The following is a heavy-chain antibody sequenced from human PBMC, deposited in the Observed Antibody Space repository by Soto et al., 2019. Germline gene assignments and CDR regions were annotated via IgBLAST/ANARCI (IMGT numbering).Heavy chain of an antibody. CDR1: GGTFSSYA. V-gene: IGHV1-69*13. Sequence: GAPVKVSCKASGGTFSSYAISWVRQAPGQGLEWMGGIIPIFGTANYARKFQGRVTITADESTSTAYMELSSLRSEDTAVYYCASPPDYYDSSGYYYYWGQGTLVTVSS. J-gene: IGHJ4*02. CDR3: ASPPDYYDSSGYYYY. D-gene: IGHD3-22*01. CDR2: IIPIFGTA.